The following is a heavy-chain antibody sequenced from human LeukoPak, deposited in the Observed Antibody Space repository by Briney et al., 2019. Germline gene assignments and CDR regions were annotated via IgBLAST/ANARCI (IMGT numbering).Heavy chain of an antibody. CDR3: ARDGCSSTSCQPGYKDYYFMDV. CDR2: ISSGSSTI. CDR1: GFTFSSYS. V-gene: IGHV3-48*04. D-gene: IGHD2-2*01. J-gene: IGHJ6*03. Sequence: GGSLRLSCAASGFTFSSYSMNWVRQAPGKGLEWVSYISSGSSTIYYADSVKGRFTISRDNAKNSLYLQMNSLRAEDTAVYYCARDGCSSTSCQPGYKDYYFMDVWGKGTTVTVS.